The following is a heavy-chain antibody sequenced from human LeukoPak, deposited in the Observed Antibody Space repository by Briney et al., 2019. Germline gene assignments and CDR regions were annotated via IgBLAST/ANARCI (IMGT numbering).Heavy chain of an antibody. J-gene: IGHJ5*02. CDR1: GFTFSSYE. Sequence: GGSLRLSCAASGFTFSSYEMNWVRQTPGKGLEWISYISSSGTTIYYADSVKGRFTISRDNSKNTLYLQMNSLRAEDTAVYYCAKDLDDILTGYRYNWFDPWGQGTLVTVSS. V-gene: IGHV3-48*03. D-gene: IGHD3-9*01. CDR2: ISSSGTTI. CDR3: AKDLDDILTGYRYNWFDP.